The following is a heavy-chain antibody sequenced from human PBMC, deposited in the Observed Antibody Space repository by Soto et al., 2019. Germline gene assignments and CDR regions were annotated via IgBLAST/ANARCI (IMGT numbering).Heavy chain of an antibody. CDR3: ARGGYYFSYGMDV. V-gene: IGHV4-31*01. J-gene: IGHJ6*02. CDR2: IYYSGNT. CDR1: GGSISSGGYY. Sequence: SETLSLTCTVSGGSISSGGYYWSWVRQHPGKGLEWIGYIYYSGNTYYNPSLTSPVTISVDTSKNQFSLKLSSVTAADTAVYFCARGGYYFSYGMDVWGQGTTVTVSS.